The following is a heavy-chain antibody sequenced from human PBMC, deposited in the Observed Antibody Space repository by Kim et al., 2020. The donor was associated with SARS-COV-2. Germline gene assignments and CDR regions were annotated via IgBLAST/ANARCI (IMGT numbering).Heavy chain of an antibody. Sequence: KGRFTISRDNSKNTLYLQMNSLRAEDTAVYYCAKAHTYYYDSSGYAYFQHWGQGTLVTVSS. J-gene: IGHJ1*01. D-gene: IGHD3-22*01. V-gene: IGHV3-23*01. CDR3: AKAHTYYYDSSGYAYFQH.